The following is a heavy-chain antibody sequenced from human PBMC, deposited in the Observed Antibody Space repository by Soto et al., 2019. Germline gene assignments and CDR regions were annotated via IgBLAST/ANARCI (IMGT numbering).Heavy chain of an antibody. CDR1: GFTFSTYA. CDR3: ARGREIVVVPTALAY. Sequence: HPGGSLRLSCTASGFTFSTYAMHWVRQAPGKGLEWVAFISYDGSNKNYADSVKGRFTISRDNSKNMLYLQIHSLRAEDTTVYYCARGREIVVVPTALAYWGQGTLVTVSS. J-gene: IGHJ4*02. D-gene: IGHD2-2*01. V-gene: IGHV3-30-3*01. CDR2: ISYDGSNK.